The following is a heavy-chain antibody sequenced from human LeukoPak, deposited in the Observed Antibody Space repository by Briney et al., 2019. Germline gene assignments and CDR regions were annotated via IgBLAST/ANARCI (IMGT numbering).Heavy chain of an antibody. CDR2: IVGDSSKT. D-gene: IGHD2-21*01. J-gene: IGHJ6*03. Sequence: GGSLRLSCAISGLTFHDYAMTWVRRAPGKGLEWVSTIVGDSSKTYYADSVKGRFTISRDNSNYMLFLHMNSLRAEDMAIYYCAKQPYNYYYLDVWGKGTTVTVSS. CDR1: GLTFHDYA. V-gene: IGHV3-23*01. CDR3: AKQPYNYYYLDV.